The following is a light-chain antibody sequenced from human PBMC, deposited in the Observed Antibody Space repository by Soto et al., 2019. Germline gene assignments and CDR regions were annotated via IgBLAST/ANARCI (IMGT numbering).Light chain of an antibody. Sequence: DIVMTQSPDSLAVSLGERDTINCRSSQSVLYSSSNKNYLAWYQQKPGQPPKLLIYWASTRESGVPDRFSGSGSGTDFTLTISSLQAEDVAVYYCQQYCSSPWTFGQGTKVEIK. J-gene: IGKJ1*01. V-gene: IGKV4-1*01. CDR1: QSVLYSSSNKNY. CDR2: WAS. CDR3: QQYCSSPWT.